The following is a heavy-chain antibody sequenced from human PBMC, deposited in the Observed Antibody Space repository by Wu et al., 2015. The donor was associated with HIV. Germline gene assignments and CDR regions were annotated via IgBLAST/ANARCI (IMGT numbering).Heavy chain of an antibody. CDR1: GGTFSSYA. CDR3: ALWFGELPAGLYYYYGMDV. V-gene: IGHV1-69*13. J-gene: IGHJ6*02. Sequence: QVQLVQSGAEVKKPESSVKVSCKASGGTFSSYAISWVRQAPGQGLEWMGRIIPIFGTANYAQKFQGRVTITADESTSTAYMELSSLRSEDTAVYYCALWFGELPAGLYYYYGMDVWGQGTTVTVSS. CDR2: IIPIFGTA. D-gene: IGHD3-10*01.